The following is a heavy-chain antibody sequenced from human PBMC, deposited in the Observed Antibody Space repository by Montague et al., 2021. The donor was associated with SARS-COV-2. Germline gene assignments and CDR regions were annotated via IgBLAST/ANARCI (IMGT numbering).Heavy chain of an antibody. D-gene: IGHD5-12*01. V-gene: IGHV3-21*01. CDR3: ARASWIVATVPDY. CDR1: GFSFSSYH. J-gene: IGHJ4*02. CDR2: ISPSGDYI. Sequence: SLRLSCAASGFSFSSYHMNWVRQAPGKGLEWVSSISPSGDYIYSADSLKGRFIISRDNAKNSLYLQMSSLRAEDTAIYYCARASWIVATVPDYWGQGTLVTV.